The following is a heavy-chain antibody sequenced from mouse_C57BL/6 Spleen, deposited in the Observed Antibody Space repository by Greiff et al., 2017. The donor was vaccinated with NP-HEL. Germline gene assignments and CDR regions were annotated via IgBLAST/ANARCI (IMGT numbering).Heavy chain of an antibody. D-gene: IGHD4-1*02. V-gene: IGHV5-6*01. J-gene: IGHJ4*01. CDR2: ISSGGSYT. Sequence: EVKLQESGGDLVKPGGSLKLSCAASGFTFSSYGMSWVRQTPDKRLEWVATISSGGSYTYYPDSVKGRFTISRDNAKNTLYLQMSSLKSEDTAMYHCARPQLGNYAMDYWGQGTSVTVSS. CDR3: ARPQLGNYAMDY. CDR1: GFTFSSYG.